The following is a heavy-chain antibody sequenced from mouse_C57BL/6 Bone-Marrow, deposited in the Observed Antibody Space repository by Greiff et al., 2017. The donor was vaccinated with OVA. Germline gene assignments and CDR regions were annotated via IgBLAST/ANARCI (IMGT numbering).Heavy chain of an antibody. CDR1: GFTFSDYG. J-gene: IGHJ3*01. D-gene: IGHD1-1*01. CDR2: ISSGSSTI. V-gene: IGHV5-17*01. Sequence: EVMLVESGGGLVKPGGSLKLSCAASGFTFSDYGMHWVRQAPEKGLEWVAYISSGSSTIYYADTVKGRFTISRDNAKNTLFLQMTSLRSEDTAMYYCARNYYVRGFAYWGQGTLVTVSA. CDR3: ARNYYVRGFAY.